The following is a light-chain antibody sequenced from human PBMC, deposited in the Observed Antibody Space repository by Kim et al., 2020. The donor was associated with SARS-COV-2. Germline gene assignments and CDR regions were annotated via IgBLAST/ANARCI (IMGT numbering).Light chain of an antibody. CDR3: PVLANTIFLPL. CDR1: HIGSRG. V-gene: IGLV3-21*01. J-gene: IGLJ3*02. CDR2: STN. Sequence: SYELTQPPSVSVAPGKTASLTCGGDHIGSRGVHWYQQKSGQAPLLLIYSTNDRPSGVPDRFSCSHSWSTATLTIRRVAAGDEADFYFPVLANTIFLPLFG.